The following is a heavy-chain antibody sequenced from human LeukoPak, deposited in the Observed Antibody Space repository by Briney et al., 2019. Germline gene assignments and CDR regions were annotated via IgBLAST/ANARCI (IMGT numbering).Heavy chain of an antibody. J-gene: IGHJ6*02. CDR3: ARGADIAVAGTLYYYYGMDV. CDR2: INPNSGGT. CDR1: GYTFTGYY. Sequence: ASVKVPCKASGYTFTGYYMHWVRQAPGQGLEWMGWINPNSGGTNYAQKFQGRVTMTRDTSISTAYMELSRQRSDDTAVYYCARGADIAVAGTLYYYYGMDVWGQGTTVTVSS. V-gene: IGHV1-2*02. D-gene: IGHD6-19*01.